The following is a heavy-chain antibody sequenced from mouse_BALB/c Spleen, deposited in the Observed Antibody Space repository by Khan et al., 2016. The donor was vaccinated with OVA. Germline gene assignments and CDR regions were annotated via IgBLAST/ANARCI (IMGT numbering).Heavy chain of an antibody. Sequence: QIQLVQSGPELKKPGETVKISCKASGYTFTNFGMNWVKQAPGKGLKWMGWINTNTAESTCAEEFKGRFAFSLETSASTAYLQINNLKNEETSTYFCAREGTNYGYDGFAYWGQGTLVTVSA. CDR2: INTNTAES. D-gene: IGHD2-2*01. V-gene: IGHV9-3*02. J-gene: IGHJ3*01. CDR3: AREGTNYGYDGFAY. CDR1: GYTFTNFG.